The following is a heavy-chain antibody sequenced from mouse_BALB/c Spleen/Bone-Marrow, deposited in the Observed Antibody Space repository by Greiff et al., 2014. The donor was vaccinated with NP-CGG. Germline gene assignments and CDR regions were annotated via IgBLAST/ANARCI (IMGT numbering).Heavy chain of an antibody. J-gene: IGHJ4*01. CDR2: IYPGNVNT. CDR1: GYTFTSYY. CDR3: ARDTMDY. Sequence: VQLQEPGPELVKPGASVRISCKAPGYTFTSYYIHWVKQRPGQGLEWIGWIYPGNVNTKYNEKFKGKAALTADKSSSTAYMQLSSLTSEDSAVYFCARDTMDYWGQGTSVTVSS. V-gene: IGHV1S56*01.